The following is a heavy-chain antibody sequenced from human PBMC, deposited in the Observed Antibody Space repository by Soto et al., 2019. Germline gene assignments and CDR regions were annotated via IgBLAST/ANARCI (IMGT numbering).Heavy chain of an antibody. Sequence: SETLSLTCTVSGASISGYYWSWIRKSAGKGLEWIGRIYATGTTDYNPSLKSRVMMSVDTSKKQFSLKLRSVTAADTAVYYCVRGGTKTLRDWFDPWGQGISVTVS. D-gene: IGHD1-1*01. CDR1: GASISGYY. CDR2: IYATGTT. J-gene: IGHJ5*02. V-gene: IGHV4-4*07. CDR3: VRGGTKTLRDWFDP.